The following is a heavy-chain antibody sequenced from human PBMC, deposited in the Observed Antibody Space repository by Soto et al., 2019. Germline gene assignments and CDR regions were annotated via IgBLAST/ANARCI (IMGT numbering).Heavy chain of an antibody. CDR3: ARGPPKWGFDY. D-gene: IGHD7-27*01. V-gene: IGHV1-8*02. J-gene: IGHJ4*02. CDR1: GYTFTSYG. Sequence: GASVKVSCKASGYTFTSYGISWVRQAPGQGPEWMGWMSSSSGHTGYAQKFQGRVTMTRNTSISTAYMELSSLRSDDTAVYYCARGPPKWGFDYWGQGVLVTVSS. CDR2: MSSSSGHT.